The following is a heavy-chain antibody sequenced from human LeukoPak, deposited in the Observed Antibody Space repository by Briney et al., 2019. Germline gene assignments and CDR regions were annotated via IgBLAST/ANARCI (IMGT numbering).Heavy chain of an antibody. J-gene: IGHJ4*02. V-gene: IGHV3-30*04. D-gene: IGHD2-2*01. CDR3: ARDSGFRYCSSTSCYEYYFDY. CDR1: GFTSSSYA. Sequence: GRSLRLSCAASGFTSSSYAMHWVRQAPGKGLEWVAVISYDGSNKYYADSVKGRFTISRDNSKNTLYLQMNSLRAEDTAVYYCARDSGFRYCSSTSCYEYYFDYWGQGTLVTVSS. CDR2: ISYDGSNK.